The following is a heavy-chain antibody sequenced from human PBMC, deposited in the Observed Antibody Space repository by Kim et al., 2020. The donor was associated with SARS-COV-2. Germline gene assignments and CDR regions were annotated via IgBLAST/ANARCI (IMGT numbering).Heavy chain of an antibody. D-gene: IGHD4-17*01. J-gene: IGHJ4*02. Sequence: NYAQKLQGRVTMTTDTSTSTAYMEPRSLRSDDTAVYYCARGGDYGGNVDYWGQGTLVTVSS. CDR3: ARGGDYGGNVDY. V-gene: IGHV1-18*01.